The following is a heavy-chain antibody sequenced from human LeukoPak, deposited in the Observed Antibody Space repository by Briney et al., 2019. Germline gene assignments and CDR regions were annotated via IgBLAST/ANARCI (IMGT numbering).Heavy chain of an antibody. CDR1: GGSISSSNW. CDR3: ARDSNYYGSGSPYY. Sequence: SETLSLTCAVSGGSISSSNWWSWVRQPPGKGLEWIGEIYHSGSTNYNPSLKSRVTISVDKSKNQFSLKLSSVTAADTAVYYCARDSNYYGSGSPYYWGQGTLVTVSS. CDR2: IYHSGST. V-gene: IGHV4-4*02. D-gene: IGHD3-10*01. J-gene: IGHJ4*02.